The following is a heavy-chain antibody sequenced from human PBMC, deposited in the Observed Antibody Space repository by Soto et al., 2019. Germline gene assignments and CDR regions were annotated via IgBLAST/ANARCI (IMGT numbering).Heavy chain of an antibody. CDR2: IYYSGRT. CDR1: GESISSSSYY. V-gene: IGHV4-39*01. Sequence: PSETLSLTSIVSGESISSSSYYWGWIRQPPGKGLEWIGSIYYSGRTYYNPSFKSRVTISIDTSKNQFSLKLSSVTATDTAVYYCARQRTTVVTQAYFDHWGQGALVTVS. J-gene: IGHJ4*02. CDR3: ARQRTTVVTQAYFDH. D-gene: IGHD2-21*02.